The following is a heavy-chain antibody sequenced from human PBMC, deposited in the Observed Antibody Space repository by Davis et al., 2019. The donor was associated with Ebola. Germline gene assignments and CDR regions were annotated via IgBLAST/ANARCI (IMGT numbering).Heavy chain of an antibody. V-gene: IGHV7-4-1*02. CDR1: GYTFTSYG. J-gene: IGHJ4*02. CDR2: INTNTGNP. CDR3: ARVTSSGYYLYYFDY. Sequence: AASVKVSCKASGYTFTSYGISWVRQAPGQGLEWMGWINTNTGNPTYAQGFTGRFVFSLDTSVSTAYLQISSLKAEDTAVYYCARVTSSGYYLYYFDYWGQGTLVTVSS. D-gene: IGHD3-22*01.